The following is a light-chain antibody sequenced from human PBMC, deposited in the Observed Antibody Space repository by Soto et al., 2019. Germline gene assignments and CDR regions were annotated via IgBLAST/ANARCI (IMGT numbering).Light chain of an antibody. Sequence: QSALTQPASVSGSPGQSITISCTGTSSDVGDYNYVSWYQQHPGKAPKLIIYDVSNRPSGVSNRFSGSKSGNTASLTISALQAEDEAYYYCSSFTSSSPRVFGTGTKLTVL. V-gene: IGLV2-14*01. CDR3: SSFTSSSPRV. CDR1: SSDVGDYNY. J-gene: IGLJ1*01. CDR2: DVS.